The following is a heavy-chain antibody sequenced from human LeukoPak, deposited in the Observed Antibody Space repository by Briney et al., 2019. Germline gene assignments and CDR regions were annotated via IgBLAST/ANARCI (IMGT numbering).Heavy chain of an antibody. CDR3: AREQLPAAVWIYFDY. CDR1: GFTFSSYA. V-gene: IGHV3-30*04. CDR2: ISYDGSNK. Sequence: GRSLRLSCAASGFTFSSYAMHWVRQAPGKGLEWVAVISYDGSNKYYADSVKGRFTTSRDNSKNTLYLQMNSLRAEDTAVYYCAREQLPAAVWIYFDYWGQGTLVTVSS. J-gene: IGHJ4*02. D-gene: IGHD2-2*01.